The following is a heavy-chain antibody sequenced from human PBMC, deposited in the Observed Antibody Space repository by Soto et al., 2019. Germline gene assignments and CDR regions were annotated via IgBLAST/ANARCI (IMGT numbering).Heavy chain of an antibody. CDR2: MNPNSGNT. CDR1: GYTFTSYG. J-gene: IGHJ6*02. V-gene: IGHV1-8*02. CDR3: ARGRGGYYNFVYYYYGMDV. D-gene: IGHD3-3*01. Sequence: ASVKVSCKASGYTFTSYGINWVRQATGQGLEWMGWMNPNSGNTGYAQKFQGRVTMTRNTSISTAYMELSSLRSEDTAVYYCARGRGGYYNFVYYYYGMDVWGQGTTVTVSS.